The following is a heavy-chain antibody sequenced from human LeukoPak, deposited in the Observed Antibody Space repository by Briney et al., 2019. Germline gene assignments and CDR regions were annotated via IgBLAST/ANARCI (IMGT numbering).Heavy chain of an antibody. CDR2: IWYDGSKK. CDR1: GFTFSNYG. V-gene: IGHV3-33*01. J-gene: IGHJ4*02. CDR3: ARDLGTTNYYFDY. D-gene: IGHD1-26*01. Sequence: GGSLRLSCAASGFTFSNYGLHWVRRAPGKCLEWVAVIWYDGSKKYYGDSVKGRVTISRDDSKNTLYLQMNSLRGEDTAVYYCARDLGTTNYYFDYWGQGAPVTVSS.